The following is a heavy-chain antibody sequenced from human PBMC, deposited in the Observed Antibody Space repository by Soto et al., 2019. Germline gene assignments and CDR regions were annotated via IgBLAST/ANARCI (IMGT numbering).Heavy chain of an antibody. D-gene: IGHD4-17*01. CDR1: GGSISSGGYY. J-gene: IGHJ4*02. CDR2: IYSGGST. CDR3: ARGGGHDYSDYGYDY. V-gene: IGHV4-31*03. Sequence: QVQLQESGPGLVKPSQTLSLTCTVSGGSISSGGYYWTWIRQHPGKGLEWIGYIYSGGSTYYNPSLRRRVIISVDTSKKKFSLKLSSVTAADTAIYYCARGGGHDYSDYGYDYWGQGTLVTVSS.